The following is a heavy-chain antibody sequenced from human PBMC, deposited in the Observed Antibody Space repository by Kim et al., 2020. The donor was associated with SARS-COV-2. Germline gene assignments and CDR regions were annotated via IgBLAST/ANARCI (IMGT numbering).Heavy chain of an antibody. CDR1: GFTFSSYG. Sequence: GGSLRLSCAASGFTFSSYGMHWVRQAPGKGLEWVAVISYDGSNKYYADSVKGRFTISRDNSKNTLYLQMNSLRAADTAVYYCAKDFVVVPAAILYYGMDVWGQGTTVTVSS. CDR3: AKDFVVVPAAILYYGMDV. D-gene: IGHD2-2*01. CDR2: ISYDGSNK. V-gene: IGHV3-30*18. J-gene: IGHJ6*02.